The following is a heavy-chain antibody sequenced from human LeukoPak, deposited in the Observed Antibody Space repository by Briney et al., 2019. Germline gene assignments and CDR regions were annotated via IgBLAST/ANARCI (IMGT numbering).Heavy chain of an antibody. D-gene: IGHD3-22*01. CDR3: ARDRYYYDSSGPDWYFDL. J-gene: IGHJ2*01. Sequence: ASVKVSRKASGYTFTSYYMHWVRQAPGQGLEWMAIINPSGGSTSYAQKFQGRVTMTRDTSTSTVYMELSSLRSEDTAVYYCARDRYYYDSSGPDWYFDLWGRGTLVTVSS. CDR1: GYTFTSYY. CDR2: INPSGGST. V-gene: IGHV1-46*01.